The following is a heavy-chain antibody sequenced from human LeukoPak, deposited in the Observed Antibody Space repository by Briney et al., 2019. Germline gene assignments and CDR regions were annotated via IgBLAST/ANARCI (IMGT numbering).Heavy chain of an antibody. CDR1: GFTFSNAW. J-gene: IGHJ1*01. V-gene: IGHV3-15*01. D-gene: IGHD6-6*01. CDR3: AGSLYSSSSWYFQH. Sequence: PGGSLRLSCAASGFTFSNAWMSWVRQAPGKGLEWVGRIKSKTDGGTTDHAAPVKGRFTISRDDSKNTLYLQMNSLKTEDTAVYYCAGSLYSSSSWYFQHWGQGTLVTVSS. CDR2: IKSKTDGGTT.